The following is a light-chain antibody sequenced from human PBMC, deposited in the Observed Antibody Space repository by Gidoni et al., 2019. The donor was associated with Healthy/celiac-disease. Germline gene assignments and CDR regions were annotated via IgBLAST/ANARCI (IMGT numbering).Light chain of an antibody. CDR2: GAS. J-gene: IGKJ2*01. CDR3: QQYNNWNT. Sequence: EIVMTQSPATLSVSPGERAPLSCRASQSVSSNLAWYQQKPGQAPRLLIYGASTRATGIPARFSGSGSGTEFTLTISSLQSEDFAVYYCQQYNNWNTFGQGTKLEIK. CDR1: QSVSSN. V-gene: IGKV3-15*01.